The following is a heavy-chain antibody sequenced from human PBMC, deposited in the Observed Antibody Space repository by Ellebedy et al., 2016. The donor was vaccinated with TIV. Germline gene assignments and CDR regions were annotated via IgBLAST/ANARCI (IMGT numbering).Heavy chain of an antibody. CDR3: ARLGGRGRADY. J-gene: IGHJ4*02. D-gene: IGHD3-16*01. CDR2: IYYSGST. Sequence: SETLSLXCTVSGGSISSYYWSWIRQPPGKGLEWIGYIYYSGSTNYNPSLKSRVTISVDTSKNQFSLKLSSVTAADTAVYYCARLGGRGRADYWGQGTLVTVSS. CDR1: GGSISSYY. V-gene: IGHV4-59*08.